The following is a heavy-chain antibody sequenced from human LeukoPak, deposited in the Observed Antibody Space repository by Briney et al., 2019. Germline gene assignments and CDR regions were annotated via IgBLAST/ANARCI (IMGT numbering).Heavy chain of an antibody. Sequence: SVKASCKASGGTSSSYAISWVRQAPGQGLEWMGGIIPIFGTANYAQKFQGRVTITADESTSTAYMELSSLRSEDTAVYYCASRDGYNYDRTLDYWGQGTLVTVSS. CDR2: IIPIFGTA. J-gene: IGHJ4*02. V-gene: IGHV1-69*13. CDR3: ASRDGYNYDRTLDY. CDR1: GGTSSSYA. D-gene: IGHD5-24*01.